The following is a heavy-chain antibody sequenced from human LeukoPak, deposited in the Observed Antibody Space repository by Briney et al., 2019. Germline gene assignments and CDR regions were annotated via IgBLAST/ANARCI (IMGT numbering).Heavy chain of an antibody. CDR2: INPNTGDT. Sequence: ASVKVSCKTSGYTFSGNHIHGVRQAPGRGVKGMGWINPNTGDTILAQQFQGRVTMTRDTSISNVYMELSSLGSDDTAVYYCGRGHGTGYDYWGQGTLVTVSS. D-gene: IGHD1-1*01. J-gene: IGHJ4*02. V-gene: IGHV1-2*02. CDR1: GYTFSGNH. CDR3: GRGHGTGYDY.